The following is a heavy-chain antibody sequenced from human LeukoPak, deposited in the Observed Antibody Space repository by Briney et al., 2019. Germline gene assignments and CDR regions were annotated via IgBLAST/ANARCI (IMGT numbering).Heavy chain of an antibody. V-gene: IGHV3-7*01. CDR3: AKDGDYGDYLLDY. Sequence: GGSLRLSCAASGFTFNSHWMSWVRQAPGKGLEWVANIKEDGTEKFYVDSVKGRFTVSRDNARASVFLQMNSLRAEDTAVYYCAKDGDYGDYLLDYWGQGTLVTVSS. J-gene: IGHJ4*02. CDR2: IKEDGTEK. CDR1: GFTFNSHW. D-gene: IGHD4-17*01.